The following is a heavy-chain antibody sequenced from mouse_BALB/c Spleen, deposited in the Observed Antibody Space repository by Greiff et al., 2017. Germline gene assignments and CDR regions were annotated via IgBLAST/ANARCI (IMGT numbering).Heavy chain of an antibody. CDR1: GYSIPSGYF. J-gene: IGHJ1*01. CDR2: ISYDGSN. Sequence: EVKLMESGPGLVKPSQSLSLTCSVTGYSIPSGYFWNWIRQFPGNKLEWMGYISYDGSNNYNPSLKNRISITRDTSKNQIFLKLNSVTTEDTATYYCARVYYGYDGGYFDVWGAGTTVTVSS. V-gene: IGHV3-6*02. CDR3: ARVYYGYDGGYFDV. D-gene: IGHD2-2*01.